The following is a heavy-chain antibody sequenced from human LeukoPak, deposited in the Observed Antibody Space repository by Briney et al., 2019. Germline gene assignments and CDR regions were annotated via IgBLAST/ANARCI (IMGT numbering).Heavy chain of an antibody. V-gene: IGHV4-34*01. Sequence: SETLSLTCAVYGGSFSGYYWSWIRQPPGKGLEWIGSIYYSGSTDYNPTLKSRVTISVDTSKKQLSLKLRSVTAADTAVYYCARDTKFYDSSAYYYFDYWGQGTLVTVSS. D-gene: IGHD3-22*01. CDR3: ARDTKFYDSSAYYYFDY. J-gene: IGHJ4*02. CDR2: IYYSGST. CDR1: GGSFSGYY.